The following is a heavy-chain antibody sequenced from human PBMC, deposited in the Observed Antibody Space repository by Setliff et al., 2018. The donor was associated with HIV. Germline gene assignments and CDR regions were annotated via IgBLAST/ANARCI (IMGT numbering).Heavy chain of an antibody. CDR3: ARDSSDYYSGAFDI. V-gene: IGHV3-66*01. CDR2: IYSGGST. D-gene: IGHD4-17*01. Sequence: TGGSLRLSCAASGFTVSSKYMNWVRQAPGKGLEWVSVIYSGGSTYYAGSVKGRFTISRDNSKNTLYLQMNRLRAEDTAVYYCARDSSDYYSGAFDIWGQGTMVTVSS. CDR1: GFTVSSKY. J-gene: IGHJ3*02.